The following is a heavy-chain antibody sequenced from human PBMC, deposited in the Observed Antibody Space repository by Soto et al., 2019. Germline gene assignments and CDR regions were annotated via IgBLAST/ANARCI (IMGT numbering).Heavy chain of an antibody. V-gene: IGHV4-34*01. CDR2: INHSGSA. Sequence: SETLSLTCDVYGGSFSGYIWTWIRQTPGKGLQWIGQINHSGSANYNPSLRSRVTISVHTSNSQFSLELSSVTAADTAVYYCARGLISGSHYSGGWYYFDSWGQGTQVTVS. J-gene: IGHJ4*02. CDR1: GGSFSGYI. CDR3: ARGLISGSHYSGGWYYFDS. D-gene: IGHD1-26*01.